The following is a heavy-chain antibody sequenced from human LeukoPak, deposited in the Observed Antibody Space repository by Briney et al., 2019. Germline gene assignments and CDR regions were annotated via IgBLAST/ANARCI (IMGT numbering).Heavy chain of an antibody. J-gene: IGHJ3*02. D-gene: IGHD6-19*01. CDR3: TVSSGWSAYDAFGI. CDR2: IKSKTDGGTT. CDR1: GFTFSNAW. V-gene: IGHV3-15*01. Sequence: GGSLRLSCAASGFTFSNAWMSWVRQAPGKGLEWVGRIKSKTDGGTTDYAAPVKGRFTISGDDSKNTLYLQMNSLKTEDTAVYYCTVSSGWSAYDAFGIWGQGTMVTVSS.